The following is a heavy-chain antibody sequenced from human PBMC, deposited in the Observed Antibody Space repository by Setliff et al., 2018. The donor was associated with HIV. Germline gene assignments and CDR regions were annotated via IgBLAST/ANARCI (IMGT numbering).Heavy chain of an antibody. D-gene: IGHD2-15*01. Sequence: SETLSLTCAVSGYSISSGYYWGWIRQPPGKGLEWIGSIYHSGSTYYNPSLKSRVTISVDTSKNQFSLKLSSVTAADTAVYYCARSVGYCSGGSCSNWFDPWGQGTLVTVTS. V-gene: IGHV4-38-2*01. J-gene: IGHJ5*02. CDR2: IYHSGST. CDR3: ARSVGYCSGGSCSNWFDP. CDR1: GYSISSGYY.